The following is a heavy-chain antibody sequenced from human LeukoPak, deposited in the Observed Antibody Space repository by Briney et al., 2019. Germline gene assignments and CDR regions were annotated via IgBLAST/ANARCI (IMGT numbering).Heavy chain of an antibody. V-gene: IGHV4-59*01. CDR3: AGVKTYYDILTGYYPYYGMDV. Sequence: SETLSLTCTVSGGSISSYYWSWIRQPPGKGLEWIGYIYYSGSTNYNPSLKSRVTISVDTSKNQFSLKLSSVTAADTAVYYCAGVKTYYDILTGYYPYYGMDVWGQGTTVTVSS. J-gene: IGHJ6*02. D-gene: IGHD3-9*01. CDR2: IYYSGST. CDR1: GGSISSYY.